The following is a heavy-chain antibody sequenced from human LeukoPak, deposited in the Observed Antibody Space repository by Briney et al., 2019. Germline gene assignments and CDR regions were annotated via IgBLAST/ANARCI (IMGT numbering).Heavy chain of an antibody. V-gene: IGHV4-4*07. D-gene: IGHD1-1*01. CDR1: GGXISSYY. CDR3: ARDEFGWNDAFDI. J-gene: IGHJ3*02. CDR2: IYTSGST. Sequence: PSETLSLTCTVSGGXISSYYCSWIRQPAGKGQEWLGRIYTSGSTNYNPSLKSRVTMSVDTSKNQFSLKLSSVTAADTAVYYCARDEFGWNDAFDIWGQGTMVTVSS.